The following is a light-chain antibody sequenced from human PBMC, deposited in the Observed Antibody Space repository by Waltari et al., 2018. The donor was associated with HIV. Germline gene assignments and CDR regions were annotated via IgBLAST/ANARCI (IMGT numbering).Light chain of an antibody. CDR1: SSDVGGYTY. Sequence: QSALTQPRSVSGSPGQSVTISCTVTSSDVGGYTYFPWYQQPPGKPPKLMIYDVSQRPSGVPDRFSGSKSGNTASLTISGLQAEDEADYYCCSYAGSYTFVFGTGTKVTVL. CDR2: DVS. CDR3: CSYAGSYTFV. J-gene: IGLJ1*01. V-gene: IGLV2-11*01.